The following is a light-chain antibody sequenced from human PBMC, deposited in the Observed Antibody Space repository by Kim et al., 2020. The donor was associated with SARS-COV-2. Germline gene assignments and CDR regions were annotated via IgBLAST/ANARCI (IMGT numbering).Light chain of an antibody. CDR3: STYMPYNPYV. CDR2: ATN. J-gene: IGLJ1*01. CDR1: HSEEGIYDS. Sequence: QSALSQPASVSGSPGQSITISCTGTHSEEGIYDSVSWYQQQPGRAPKLIIFATNQRSSGTSDRFSGSKSANTVSLTISGLQPDDEADYYCSTYMPYNPYVFGPGPRSPS. V-gene: IGLV2-14*03.